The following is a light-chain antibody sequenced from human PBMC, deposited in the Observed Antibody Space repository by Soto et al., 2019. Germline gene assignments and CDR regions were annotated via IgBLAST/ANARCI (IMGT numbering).Light chain of an antibody. CDR1: SSDIGSYDH. Sequence: QSVLTQPASVSGSPGQSITISSSGTSSDIGSYDHVAWYQQFPGKSPKLIIYAVSDRPSGVSDRFSGSQSGISASLTISGLQTEDEADYYCISYTDRQSYLFGTGTKVTAL. J-gene: IGLJ1*01. V-gene: IGLV2-14*03. CDR3: ISYTDRQSYL. CDR2: AVS.